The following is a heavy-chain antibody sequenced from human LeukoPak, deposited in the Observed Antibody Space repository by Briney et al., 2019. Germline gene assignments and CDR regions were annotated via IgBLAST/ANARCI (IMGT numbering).Heavy chain of an antibody. CDR3: ARGVYGDPRRRPNFDI. CDR1: GGSLSGYY. Sequence: SETLSLTCAAYGGSLSGYYWSWIRQPPGKGLEWIGEINHSGSTNYNPSLKSRVTISVDTSKNQFSLKLSSVTAADTAVYYCARGVYGDPRRRPNFDIWGQGTMVTVSS. J-gene: IGHJ3*02. CDR2: INHSGST. V-gene: IGHV4-34*01. D-gene: IGHD4-17*01.